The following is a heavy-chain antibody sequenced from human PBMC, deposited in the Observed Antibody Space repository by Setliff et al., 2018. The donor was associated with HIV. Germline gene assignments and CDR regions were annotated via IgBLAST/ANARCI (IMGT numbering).Heavy chain of an antibody. CDR3: ARALGISSDTNRFDY. D-gene: IGHD2-8*01. CDR2: LIPNFGTA. Sequence: GASVKVSCKASGGTFRSPAITWVRQAPGQGLEWMGGLIPNFGTAYYPQKFQGRVTITADESTTTVYMELSSLRSEDTAVYYCARALGISSDTNRFDYWGQGTPVTVSS. CDR1: GGTFRSPA. J-gene: IGHJ4*02. V-gene: IGHV1-69*13.